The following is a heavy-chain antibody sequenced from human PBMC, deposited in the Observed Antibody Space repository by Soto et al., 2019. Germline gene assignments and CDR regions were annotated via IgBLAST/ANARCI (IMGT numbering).Heavy chain of an antibody. CDR1: GFTFSSYA. J-gene: IGHJ4*02. V-gene: IGHV3-23*01. D-gene: IGHD3-22*01. CDR3: AKAQADYYDSSGYYYPFYY. CDR2: ISGSGCST. Sequence: EVQLLESGGGLVQPGGSLRLSCAASGFTFSSYAMSWVRQAPGKGLEWVSAISGSGCSTYYADSVKGRFTISRDNSKNTLYLQMNSLRAEDTAVYYCAKAQADYYDSSGYYYPFYYWGQGTLVTVSS.